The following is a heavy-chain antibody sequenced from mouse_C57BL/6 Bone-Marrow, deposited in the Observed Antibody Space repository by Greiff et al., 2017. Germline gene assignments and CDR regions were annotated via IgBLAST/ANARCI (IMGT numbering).Heavy chain of an antibody. CDR2: IHPNSGST. V-gene: IGHV1-64*01. Sequence: VQLQQSGAELVKPGASVKLSCKASGYTFTSYWMHWVKQRPGQGLEWIGMIHPNSGSTNYNEKFKSKATLTVDKSSSTAYMQLSILTSEDSAVYYCARFLYYYGSSSDYWGQGTTLTVSS. CDR1: GYTFTSYW. CDR3: ARFLYYYGSSSDY. D-gene: IGHD1-1*01. J-gene: IGHJ2*01.